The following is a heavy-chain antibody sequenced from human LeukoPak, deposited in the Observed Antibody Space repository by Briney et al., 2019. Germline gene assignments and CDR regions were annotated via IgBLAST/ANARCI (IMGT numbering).Heavy chain of an antibody. Sequence: GASLRLSCAASGFTFSNYAMSWVRQAPGKGLEWVSAVSGRDTSTYYADSVKGRFAISRDNSKNTLYLQMNSLRAEDTAVYYCARGYYDSSGYYTILGYWGQGTLVTVSS. CDR3: ARGYYDSSGYYTILGY. J-gene: IGHJ4*02. V-gene: IGHV3-23*01. CDR2: VSGRDTST. D-gene: IGHD3-22*01. CDR1: GFTFSNYA.